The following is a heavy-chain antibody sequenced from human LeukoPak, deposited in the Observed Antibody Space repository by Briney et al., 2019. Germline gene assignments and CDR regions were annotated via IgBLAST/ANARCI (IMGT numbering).Heavy chain of an antibody. Sequence: GRSLRLSCAASGFTFSSYSMNWVRQAPGKGLEWVSSISSSSSYIYYADSVKGRFTISRDNAKNSLYLQMNSLRAEDTAVYYCARDRWLQLESFDYWGQGTLVTVSS. CDR3: ARDRWLQLESFDY. V-gene: IGHV3-21*01. D-gene: IGHD5-24*01. CDR2: ISSSSSYI. CDR1: GFTFSSYS. J-gene: IGHJ4*02.